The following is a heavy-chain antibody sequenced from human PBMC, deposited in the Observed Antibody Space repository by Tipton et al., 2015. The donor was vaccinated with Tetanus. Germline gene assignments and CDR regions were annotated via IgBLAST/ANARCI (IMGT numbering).Heavy chain of an antibody. Sequence: SLRLSCAASGFTFTDYYMTWIRQAPGKGLECVSYIRSDNGPICYADSVKGRFTMSRDNAKSSVYLQMDNLTAEDTAVYYCARGTIRVPDLWFNPWGHGTLVAVSP. CDR1: GFTFTDYY. D-gene: IGHD1/OR15-1a*01. CDR2: IRSDNGPI. J-gene: IGHJ5*02. V-gene: IGHV3-11*01. CDR3: ARGTIRVPDLWFNP.